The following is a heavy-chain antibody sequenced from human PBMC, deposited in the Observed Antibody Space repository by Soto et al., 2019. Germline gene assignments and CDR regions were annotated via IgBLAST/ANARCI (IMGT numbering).Heavy chain of an antibody. J-gene: IGHJ6*02. CDR3: TRRRFGVRGVTTMDV. CDR1: VAPSVITT. V-gene: IGHV4-59*04. Sequence: SETCPSPALSLVAPSVITTGAGSGSPQGRDWSTLGISITVGAPTYYNPSLKSRITMSLDTSKNQFSLNLGSVTAADTAVYYCTRRRFGVRGVTTMDVWGPGTTVTVSS. D-gene: IGHD3-10*01. CDR2: SITVGAP.